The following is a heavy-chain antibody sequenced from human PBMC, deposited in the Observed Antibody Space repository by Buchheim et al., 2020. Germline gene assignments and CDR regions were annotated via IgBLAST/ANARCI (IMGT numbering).Heavy chain of an antibody. CDR1: GYTFTGYY. D-gene: IGHD2-15*01. Sequence: QVQLVQSGAEVKKPGASVKVSCKASGYTFTGYYMHWVRQAPGQGLEWMGWINPNSGGTNYAQKFQGWVTMTRDTSIRIAYMELSRLRSDDTAVYYCARADGSGGPSDWFDPWGQGTL. J-gene: IGHJ5*02. CDR3: ARADGSGGPSDWFDP. CDR2: INPNSGGT. V-gene: IGHV1-2*04.